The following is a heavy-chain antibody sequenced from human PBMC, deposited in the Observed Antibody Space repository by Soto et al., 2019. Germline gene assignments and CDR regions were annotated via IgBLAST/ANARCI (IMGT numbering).Heavy chain of an antibody. CDR2: IYYSGST. CDR3: ARARIAAAGTGGYNWFDP. Sequence: ETLSLTCTVSGGSISSYYWSWIRQPPGKGLEWIGYIYYSGSTNYNPSLKSRVTISVDTSKNQFSLKLSSVTAADTAVYYCARARIAAAGTGGYNWFDPWGQGTLVTVSS. V-gene: IGHV4-59*01. D-gene: IGHD6-13*01. J-gene: IGHJ5*02. CDR1: GGSISSYY.